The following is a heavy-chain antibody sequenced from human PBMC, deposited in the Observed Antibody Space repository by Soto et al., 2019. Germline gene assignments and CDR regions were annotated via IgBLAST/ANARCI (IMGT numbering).Heavy chain of an antibody. J-gene: IGHJ2*01. CDR3: ARRHPRFDFGL. V-gene: IGHV4-31*03. Sequence: QVQLQESGPGLVKPSQTLSLTCTVSGGSVSSGGQYWRWIRLHPGKGLEWIGNIYDSGDTFYNPSLRSRITISVDTARNQCSMSLSSVTAADTAVYYCARRHPRFDFGLCGRGTLLTVSS. CDR2: IYDSGDT. D-gene: IGHD3-16*01. CDR1: GGSVSSGGQY.